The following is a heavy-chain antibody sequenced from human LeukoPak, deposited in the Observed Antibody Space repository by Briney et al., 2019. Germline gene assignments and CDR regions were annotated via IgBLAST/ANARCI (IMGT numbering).Heavy chain of an antibody. Sequence: GGSLRLSCAASGFTFSSYAMSWVRQAPGKGLEWVSAISGSGGSTYYADSVKGRFTISRDNSKNTLYLQMDSLRAEDTAVYYCAKTAPGGYCSGGSCRPYDYWGQGTLVTVSS. J-gene: IGHJ4*02. D-gene: IGHD2-15*01. CDR3: AKTAPGGYCSGGSCRPYDY. V-gene: IGHV3-23*01. CDR2: ISGSGGST. CDR1: GFTFSSYA.